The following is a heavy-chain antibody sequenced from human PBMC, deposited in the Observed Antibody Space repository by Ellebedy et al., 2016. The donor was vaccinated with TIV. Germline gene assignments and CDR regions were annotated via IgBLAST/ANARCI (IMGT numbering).Heavy chain of an antibody. CDR1: GFSFGTYG. V-gene: IGHV3-30*18. CDR3: TKDLRPWRSSNSWYSEH. CDR2: IVNDGSTK. Sequence: GESLKISCAASGFSFGTYGMHWVRPAPGKGLEWVAVIVNDGSTKYYPDSVKGRFSIYRDNSKNTVSLQMDSLTTEDSAVYYCTKDLRPWRSSNSWYSEHWGQGTLVIVSS. D-gene: IGHD6-13*01. J-gene: IGHJ4*02.